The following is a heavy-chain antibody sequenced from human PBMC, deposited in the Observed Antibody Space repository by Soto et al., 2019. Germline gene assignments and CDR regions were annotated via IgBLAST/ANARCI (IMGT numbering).Heavy chain of an antibody. CDR3: ERTITRFLEWSHDY. Sequence: GASVKVSCKASGYIFTSYYIHWVRQAPGQGLEWMGWINPFDGSRMFAQSFQGRVTMTRDTSTSTVYMDLSSLRSEDTAVYYCERTITRFLEWSHDYSGQGTLVTVSS. V-gene: IGHV1-46*01. CDR2: INPFDGSR. J-gene: IGHJ4*02. D-gene: IGHD3-3*01. CDR1: GYIFTSYY.